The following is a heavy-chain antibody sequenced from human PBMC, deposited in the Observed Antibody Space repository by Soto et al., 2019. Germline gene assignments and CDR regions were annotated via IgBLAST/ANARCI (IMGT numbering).Heavy chain of an antibody. CDR3: ARAAGPTDAFDI. CDR1: GGSISSYY. CDR2: TYYSGST. V-gene: IGHV4-59*01. Sequence: PSETLSLTCTVSGGSISSYYWSWIRQPPGKGLEWIGYTYYSGSTNYNPSLKSRVTISVDTSKNQFSLKLSSVTAADTAVYYCARAAGPTDAFDIWGQGTMVTVSS. J-gene: IGHJ3*02.